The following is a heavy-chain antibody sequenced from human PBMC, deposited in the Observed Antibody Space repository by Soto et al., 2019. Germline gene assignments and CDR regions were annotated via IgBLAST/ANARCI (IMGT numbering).Heavy chain of an antibody. CDR3: VREAYIGYGHAIDP. CDR2: NYYSGTT. D-gene: IGHD5-18*01. Sequence: PAETLSLTCAVSGVSISSYYWSWIRQPPGKGLEWIGYNYYSGTTNYNPSLKTRVTISVDTSKNQFFLRLTSVTAADTAVYYCVREAYIGYGHAIDPWGQGTLVTVS. CDR1: GVSISSYY. V-gene: IGHV4-59*01. J-gene: IGHJ5*02.